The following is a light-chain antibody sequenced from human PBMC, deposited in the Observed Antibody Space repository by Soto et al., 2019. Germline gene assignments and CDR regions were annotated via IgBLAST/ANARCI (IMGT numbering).Light chain of an antibody. V-gene: IGKV3-20*01. CDR1: QSISSSSY. J-gene: IGKJ1*01. CDR2: GVS. Sequence: EIVLTQSPGTLSLSPGERATLSCRASQSISSSSYLGWYQQKPGQAPRLLIYGVSTRDTGTPDRFSGSGSGTDFTLTISRVEPEDFAVYFCQQYDSPPWTFGQGTKVDIK. CDR3: QQYDSPPWT.